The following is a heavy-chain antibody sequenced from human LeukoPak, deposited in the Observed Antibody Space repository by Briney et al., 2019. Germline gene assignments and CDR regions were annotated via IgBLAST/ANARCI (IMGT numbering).Heavy chain of an antibody. J-gene: IGHJ6*02. CDR1: GFTFSSYG. V-gene: IGHV3-30*18. D-gene: IGHD6-19*01. CDR2: ISYDGSNK. Sequence: GGSLRLSCAASGFTFSSYGMHWVRQAPGKGLEWVAVISYDGSNKYYADSVKGRFTISRDNSKNTLYLQMNSLRAEDTAVYYCAKCFLGQWLVPGAPYYYYYGMDVWGQGTTVTVSS. CDR3: AKCFLGQWLVPGAPYYYYYGMDV.